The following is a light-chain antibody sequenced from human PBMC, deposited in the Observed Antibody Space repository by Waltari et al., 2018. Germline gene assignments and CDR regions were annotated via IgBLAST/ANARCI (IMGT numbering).Light chain of an antibody. J-gene: IGKJ2*01. V-gene: IGKV3D-15*01. CDR3: QQYNNWPPYT. Sequence: EVVMPQSPATLAVSPGERATLSCRASQSVRRSLAWYQQKPGQAPRLLLCGASTRATGIPDRFIVSGSGTEFTLTISSLQSDDFAIYYCQQYNNWPPYTFGQGTRLEIK. CDR2: GAS. CDR1: QSVRRS.